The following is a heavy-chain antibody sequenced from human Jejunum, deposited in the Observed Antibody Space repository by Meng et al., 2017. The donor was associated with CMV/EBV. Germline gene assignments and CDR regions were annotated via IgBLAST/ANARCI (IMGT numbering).Heavy chain of an antibody. CDR3: ARMGDSSSPLGFALDY. V-gene: IGHV3-11*01. CDR2: ISYSGSTI. Sequence: FTFSDYYMSWIRQAAGKGLEWVSHISYSGSTIYYADSVKGRFTISRDNARNSLYLQMNSLRAEDTAVYYCARMGDSSSPLGFALDYWGQGTLVTVSS. CDR1: FTFSDYY. D-gene: IGHD6-6*01. J-gene: IGHJ4*02.